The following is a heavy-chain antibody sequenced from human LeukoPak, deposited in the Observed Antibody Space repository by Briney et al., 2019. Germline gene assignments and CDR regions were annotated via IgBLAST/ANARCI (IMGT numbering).Heavy chain of an antibody. CDR3: AVKGGYNDLDAPFDY. J-gene: IGHJ4*02. CDR1: GFPFSSYW. CDR2: VNGDGSTR. D-gene: IGHD5-12*01. Sequence: TGGSLRLSCAASGFPFSSYWMHWVRQVPGKGLEWVSRVNGDGSTRTYADSAKGRFTISRDNAKNTLYLHMNSLRVEDTAVYYCAVKGGYNDLDAPFDYWGPGTLVTVSS. V-gene: IGHV3-74*01.